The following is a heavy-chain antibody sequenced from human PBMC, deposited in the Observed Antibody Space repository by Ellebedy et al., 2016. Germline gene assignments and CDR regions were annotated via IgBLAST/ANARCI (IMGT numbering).Heavy chain of an antibody. CDR1: GASITSYY. V-gene: IGHV4-59*01. CDR3: ARKFLSYHHGFDV. D-gene: IGHD1-26*01. J-gene: IGHJ3*01. CDR2: VYSSGIT. Sequence: GSLRLSCSVSGASITSYYWNWIWHSTGGGLEWIGYVYSSGITNYNPSLKSRAIISLDTSRNQFSLQLDSVTAADTAVYYCARKFLSYHHGFDVWGQGTMVTVSS.